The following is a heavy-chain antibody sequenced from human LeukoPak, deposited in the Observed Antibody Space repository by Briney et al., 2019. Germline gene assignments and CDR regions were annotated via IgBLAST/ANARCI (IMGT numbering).Heavy chain of an antibody. D-gene: IGHD2-2*01. J-gene: IGHJ6*02. Sequence: GRSLRLSCAASGFTFSSYGMHWVRQAPGKGLEWVAVIWYDGSNKYYADSVKGRFTISGDNSKNTLYLQMNSLRAEDTAVYYCARVGPAADYYYGMDVWGQGTTVTVSS. CDR1: GFTFSSYG. CDR2: IWYDGSNK. CDR3: ARVGPAADYYYGMDV. V-gene: IGHV3-33*01.